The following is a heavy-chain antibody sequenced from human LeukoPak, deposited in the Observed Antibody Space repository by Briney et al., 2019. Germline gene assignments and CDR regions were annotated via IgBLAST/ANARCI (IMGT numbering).Heavy chain of an antibody. CDR2: IYHNGNT. CDR3: ARAYHSSWYLNWFDP. Sequence: SETLSLTCTVSGGSISSYQWSWIRQPPGKGLEWIGSIYHNGNTYYNPSLKSRVTISVDTSKNEFSLKLSSVTAADTAVYYCARAYHSSWYLNWFDPWGQGTLVTVSS. D-gene: IGHD6-13*01. CDR1: GGSISSYQ. V-gene: IGHV4-38-2*02. J-gene: IGHJ5*02.